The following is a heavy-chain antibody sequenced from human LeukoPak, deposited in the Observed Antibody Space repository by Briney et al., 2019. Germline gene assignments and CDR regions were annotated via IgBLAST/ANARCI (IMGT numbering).Heavy chain of an antibody. V-gene: IGHV1-18*01. CDR1: GYTFTSYG. D-gene: IGHD4-23*01. CDR2: ISAHNGNT. Sequence: ASVKVSCKASGYTFTSYGISWVRQAPGQGLEWMGWISAHNGNTNYAQKLQGRVTMTTDTSTSTAYMELRSLRSDDTAVYYCARDSAEGDYGGNGDFDYWGQGTLVTVSS. J-gene: IGHJ4*02. CDR3: ARDSAEGDYGGNGDFDY.